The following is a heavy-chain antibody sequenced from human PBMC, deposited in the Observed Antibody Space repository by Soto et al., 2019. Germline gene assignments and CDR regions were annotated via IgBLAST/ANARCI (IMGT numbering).Heavy chain of an antibody. J-gene: IGHJ5*02. CDR3: ARDKYCSGGSCRKSWFDP. CDR2: IYDDGSA. Sequence: PSETLSLTCTVSGGSISSSYWSWIRQPPGKGLEWLAYIYDDGSANYNPSLKSRATISLDMSKNQFSLKLTSVTAADTAVYYCARDKYCSGGSCRKSWFDPWGPGTLVTVSS. CDR1: GGSISSSY. D-gene: IGHD2-15*01. V-gene: IGHV4-59*01.